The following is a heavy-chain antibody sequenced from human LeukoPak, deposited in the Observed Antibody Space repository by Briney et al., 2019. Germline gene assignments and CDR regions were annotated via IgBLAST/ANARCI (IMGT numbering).Heavy chain of an antibody. D-gene: IGHD6-19*01. J-gene: IGHJ4*02. CDR3: VRGLSSGWYFDY. CDR2: ISYSGST. CDR1: GGXISSYY. Sequence: SETLSLTCTVSGGXISSYYWSWIRQPPGKGLEWIGYISYSGSTNYNPSLKSRVTISVDTSKNMFSLNLSSVTAADTAVYYCVRGLSSGWYFDYWGRGTLVTVSS. V-gene: IGHV4-59*01.